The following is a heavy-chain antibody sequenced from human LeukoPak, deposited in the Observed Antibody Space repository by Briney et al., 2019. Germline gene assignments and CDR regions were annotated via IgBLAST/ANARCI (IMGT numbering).Heavy chain of an antibody. J-gene: IGHJ5*02. CDR1: GFTVSSNY. CDR2: INIGGTNT. V-gene: IGHV3-11*01. CDR3: ATDGAGFDT. Sequence: GGSLRLSCAVSGFTVSSNYMSWVRQAPGKGLEWLSYINIGGTNTHYADSVKGRFTISRDNAKKSLYLEMNNLRAEDTAVYYCATDGAGFDTWGQGVLVTVSS.